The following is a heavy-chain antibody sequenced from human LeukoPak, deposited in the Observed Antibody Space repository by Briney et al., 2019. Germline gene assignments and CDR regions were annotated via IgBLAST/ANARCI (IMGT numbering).Heavy chain of an antibody. CDR1: GGSIKSYD. Sequence: PSETLSLACSVSGGSIKSYDWSWIRQPPGKGLEWIGCIYDRGSTNYNPSLKSRVTISIDMSKNQFSLNLTSVTAADTAVYYCARGGEKAAVGNLRFDPWGQGTLVTVSS. J-gene: IGHJ5*02. D-gene: IGHD6-13*01. CDR3: ARGGEKAAVGNLRFDP. V-gene: IGHV4-59*01. CDR2: IYDRGST.